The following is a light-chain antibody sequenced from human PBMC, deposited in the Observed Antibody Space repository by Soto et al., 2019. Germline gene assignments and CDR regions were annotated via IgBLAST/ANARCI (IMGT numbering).Light chain of an antibody. CDR2: DAS. CDR3: QQRSNWPPVLT. CDR1: QSVSRY. J-gene: IGKJ4*01. V-gene: IGKV3-11*01. Sequence: EIVLTQSPATLSLSPGERATLSCRASQSVSRYLAWYQQKPGQAPRLLLYDASNRATGIPARFSGSGSGTDFTLTISSLEPEDFAVYYWQQRSNWPPVLTFGGGTKVEIK.